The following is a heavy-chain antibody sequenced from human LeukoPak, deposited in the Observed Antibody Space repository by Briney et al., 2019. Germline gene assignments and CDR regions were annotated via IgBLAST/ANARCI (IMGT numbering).Heavy chain of an antibody. D-gene: IGHD3-9*01. V-gene: IGHV3-21*01. Sequence: GGSLRLSCTASRVTFSGYTMSWVRQAPGKGLEWVSSISSRSSDIYYAASVKGRFTISRDNARNSLYLQMSSLRAEDTAVYYCARALYYDILTGYQTHTYYFDYWGQGTLVTVSS. CDR3: ARALYYDILTGYQTHTYYFDY. CDR1: RVTFSGYT. CDR2: ISSRSSDI. J-gene: IGHJ4*02.